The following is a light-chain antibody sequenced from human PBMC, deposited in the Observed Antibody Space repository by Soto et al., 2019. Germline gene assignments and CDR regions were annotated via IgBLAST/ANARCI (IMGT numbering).Light chain of an antibody. Sequence: DIQMTQSPSSVSASVGDRVTITRRASQDINKWLAWYQQKPGLAPNLVIYTASRLNVGGPSRFSGSASGTDFTLTISSLQPEDVATYYCQQCKSFPLTFGGGTKVDIK. CDR1: QDINKW. J-gene: IGKJ4*01. CDR2: TAS. V-gene: IGKV1-12*01. CDR3: QQCKSFPLT.